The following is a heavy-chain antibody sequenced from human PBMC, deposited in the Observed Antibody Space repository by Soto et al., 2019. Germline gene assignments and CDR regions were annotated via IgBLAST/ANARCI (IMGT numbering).Heavy chain of an antibody. Sequence: ASETPSLTCIVSGGSISGYYWSWIRPPAGKELEWIGRIYSDGTTNYNPSLKGRGTMSVDTSKKQISLKLTSVTAADTAMYYCARDRGYRSGSFGSWGQGVLVTVSS. CDR1: GGSISGYY. V-gene: IGHV4-4*07. D-gene: IGHD5-18*01. CDR3: ARDRGYRSGSFGS. CDR2: IYSDGTT. J-gene: IGHJ5*02.